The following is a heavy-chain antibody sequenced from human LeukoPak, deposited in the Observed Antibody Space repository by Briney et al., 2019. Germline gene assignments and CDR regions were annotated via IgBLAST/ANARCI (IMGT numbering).Heavy chain of an antibody. J-gene: IGHJ4*02. D-gene: IGHD6-13*01. CDR1: GYTFTSYD. CDR3: AVFSGYSDY. Sequence: ASVTVSCRASGYTFTSYDINWVRQATGQGREWMGWMNPNSGNTGYPQKFTGRVTMPRKPSISTAYMGLSSLRSEDTAVYYCAVFSGYSDYWGQGTLVTVSS. V-gene: IGHV1-8*01. CDR2: MNPNSGNT.